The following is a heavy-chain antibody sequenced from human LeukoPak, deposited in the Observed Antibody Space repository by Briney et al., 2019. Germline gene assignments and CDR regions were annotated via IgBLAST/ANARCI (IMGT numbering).Heavy chain of an antibody. CDR1: GFTFDDYA. J-gene: IGHJ4*02. V-gene: IGHV3-74*01. CDR2: INSDGSIT. D-gene: IGHD5-18*01. Sequence: PGGSLRLSCAASGFTFDDYAMHWVRQAPGKGLMWVSRINSDGSITTYADSVKGRFTISRDNAKHMLYLQMNSLRAEDTAVYYCAKVDTYGLGLDYWGQGTLVTVSS. CDR3: AKVDTYGLGLDY.